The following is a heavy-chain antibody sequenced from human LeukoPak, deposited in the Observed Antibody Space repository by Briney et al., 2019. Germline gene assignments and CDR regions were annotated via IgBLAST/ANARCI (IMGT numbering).Heavy chain of an antibody. V-gene: IGHV4-38-2*02. CDR2: IYHSGST. J-gene: IGHJ4*02. CDR1: GYSISSGYY. Sequence: PSETLSLTCTVSGYSISSGYYWGWIRQPPGKGLEWIGSIYHSGSTYYNPSLKSRVTISVDTSKNQLSLKLSSVTAADTAVYYCARRPRGSGWYSIDYWGQGTLVTVSS. D-gene: IGHD6-19*01. CDR3: ARRPRGSGWYSIDY.